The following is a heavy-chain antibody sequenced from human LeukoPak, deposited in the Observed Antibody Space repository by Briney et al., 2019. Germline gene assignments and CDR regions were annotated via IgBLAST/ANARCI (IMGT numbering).Heavy chain of an antibody. CDR3: AKGSYRTSPVGSGDY. V-gene: IGHV3-23*01. CDR2: IGYSGGNT. J-gene: IGHJ4*02. CDR1: GFTFSSYS. D-gene: IGHD1-26*01. Sequence: PGGSLRLSCAASGFTFSSYSMNWVRQAPGKGLEWVSGIGYSGGNTYYADSVKGRFTISRDNSKNTLYLQMNSLRPEDTAVYYCAKGSYRTSPVGSGDYWGQGTLVIVSS.